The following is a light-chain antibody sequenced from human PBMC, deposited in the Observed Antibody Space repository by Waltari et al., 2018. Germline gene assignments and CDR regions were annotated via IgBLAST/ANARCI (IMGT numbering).Light chain of an antibody. Sequence: EVVLTQPPGTLSLSPGDRATLSCRASQSFSSTYLAWYQQKPGQAPRLLIYGTSNRATGIPDRFSGSVSGTDFTLTISRLEPDDFAVYYCQHYGSSPPRTFGQGTTVEI. CDR2: GTS. V-gene: IGKV3-20*01. CDR1: QSFSSTY. CDR3: QHYGSSPPRT. J-gene: IGKJ1*01.